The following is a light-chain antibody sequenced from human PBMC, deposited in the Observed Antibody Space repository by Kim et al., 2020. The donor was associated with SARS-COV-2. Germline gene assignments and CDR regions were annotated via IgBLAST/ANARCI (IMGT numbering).Light chain of an antibody. V-gene: IGKV1-17*01. CDR1: QAKRND. J-gene: IGKJ1*01. Sequence: ATVGDRVTITCRASQAKRNDLGWYQQKPGNAPKCLIYGASILQSGVPSRCSGSGSGTEFTLTISSRQPEDFATYFCVQQSGHPRTFGQGTKVDIK. CDR2: GAS. CDR3: VQQSGHPRT.